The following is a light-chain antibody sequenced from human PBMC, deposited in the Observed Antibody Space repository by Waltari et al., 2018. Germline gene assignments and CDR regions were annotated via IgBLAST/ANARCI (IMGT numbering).Light chain of an antibody. J-gene: IGKJ2*02. Sequence: DIVMTQSPDSLAVSLGARATINCKSSQSVLYRSNNKTYLAWYQQKPGQPPNLLIYWASTRESGVPDRFSGSGSGSDFTLTISSLQAEDVAVYYCQQFYSTPRTFGQGTKLEI. CDR1: QSVLYRSNNKTY. V-gene: IGKV4-1*01. CDR3: QQFYSTPRT. CDR2: WAS.